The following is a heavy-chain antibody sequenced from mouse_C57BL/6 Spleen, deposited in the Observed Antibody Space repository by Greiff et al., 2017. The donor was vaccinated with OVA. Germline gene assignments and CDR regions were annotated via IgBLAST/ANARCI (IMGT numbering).Heavy chain of an antibody. D-gene: IGHD2-5*01. J-gene: IGHJ3*01. CDR1: GYAFSSSW. Sequence: QVQLQQSGPELVKPGASVKISCKASGYAFSSSWMNWVKQRPGKGLEWIGRIYPGDGDTNYNGKFKGKATLTADKSSSTAYMQLSSLTSENSAVYFCARDYSNPAWFAYRGQGTLVTVSA. CDR2: IYPGDGDT. V-gene: IGHV1-82*01. CDR3: ARDYSNPAWFAY.